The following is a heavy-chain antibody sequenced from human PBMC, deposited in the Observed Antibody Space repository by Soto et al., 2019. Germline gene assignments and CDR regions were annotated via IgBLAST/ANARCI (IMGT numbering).Heavy chain of an antibody. D-gene: IGHD3-3*01. J-gene: IGHJ4*02. CDR1: GVTFSSYE. V-gene: IGHV3-48*03. CDR2: ISSSGTTI. Sequence: EVQLVESGGGLVQPGGSLRLSCAASGVTFSSYEMNWVRQTPGKGLEWVSYISSSGTTIYYADYVKGRFIISRDNAKNTLNLQMNSLRAEDTAVYYSTSYDFWSGYLHYWGQETLVTVSS. CDR3: TSYDFWSGYLHY.